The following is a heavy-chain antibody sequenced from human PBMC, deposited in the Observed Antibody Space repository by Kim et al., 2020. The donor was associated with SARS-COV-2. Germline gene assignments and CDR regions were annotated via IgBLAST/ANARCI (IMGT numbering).Heavy chain of an antibody. CDR1: GFTFSDYW. Sequence: GGSLRLSCTVSGFTFSDYWMHWVRQAPGKGLVWVSRLNNDGSGTNYADSVKGRFTISRDNANNTLYLQMNSVRAEDTAVYFCARGIVGAQGSAFDIWGQG. CDR3: ARGIVGAQGSAFDI. V-gene: IGHV3-74*01. D-gene: IGHD1-26*01. J-gene: IGHJ3*02. CDR2: LNNDGSGT.